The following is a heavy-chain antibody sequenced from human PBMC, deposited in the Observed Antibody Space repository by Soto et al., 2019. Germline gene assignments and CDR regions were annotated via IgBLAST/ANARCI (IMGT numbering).Heavy chain of an antibody. V-gene: IGHV4-4*02. Sequence: PSETLSLTCAVSGGSISSSNWWSWVRQPPGKGLEWIGEIYHSGSTNYNPSLKSRVTISVDKSKNQFSLKLSSVTAADTAVYYCARADAKRSSWYMVDYWGQGTLVTVSS. CDR2: IYHSGST. D-gene: IGHD6-13*01. J-gene: IGHJ4*02. CDR3: ARADAKRSSWYMVDY. CDR1: GGSISSSNW.